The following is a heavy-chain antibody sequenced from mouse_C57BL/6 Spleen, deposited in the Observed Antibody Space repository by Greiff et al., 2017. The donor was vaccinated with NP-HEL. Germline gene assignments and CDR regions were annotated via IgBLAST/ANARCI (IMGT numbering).Heavy chain of an antibody. CDR1: GYTFTSYT. CDR3: ERAEVITTVVAKNYFDY. D-gene: IGHD1-1*01. J-gene: IGHJ2*01. V-gene: IGHV1-4*01. CDR2: INPSSGYT. Sequence: VQLQQSGAELARPGASVKMSCKASGYTFTSYTMHWVKQRPGQGLEWIGYINPSSGYTKYNQKFKDKATLTADKSSSTAYMQLSSLTSEDSAVYYCERAEVITTVVAKNYFDYWGQGTTLTVSS.